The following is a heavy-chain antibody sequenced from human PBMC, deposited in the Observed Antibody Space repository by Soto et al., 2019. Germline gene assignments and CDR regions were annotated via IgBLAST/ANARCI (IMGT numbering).Heavy chain of an antibody. CDR1: GYTFTTHD. Sequence: ASVKVSCKASGYTFTTHDMHWVRQAPGQRLEWMGWINVGNGNTKYSQKFQGRVTITRDTSASTSYMELSSLTSEDTAVYYCARDGYGDYFKSYYYYMVVWGKGTTVTV. CDR3: ARDGYGDYFKSYYYYMVV. V-gene: IGHV1-3*01. J-gene: IGHJ6*03. D-gene: IGHD4-17*01. CDR2: INVGNGNT.